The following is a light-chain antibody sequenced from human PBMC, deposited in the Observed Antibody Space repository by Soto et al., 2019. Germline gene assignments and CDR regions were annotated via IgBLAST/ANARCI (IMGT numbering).Light chain of an antibody. CDR3: QQSAT. Sequence: DIVMTQSPATLSVSQGERATLSCRASQNIRTNLAWYQHKPGQAPRLLIYGASTGATGVPARFSGSGSGTEFTLTISSLQSEDFAAYYCQQSATFGPGTKVDIK. CDR2: GAS. CDR1: QNIRTN. V-gene: IGKV3-15*01. J-gene: IGKJ3*01.